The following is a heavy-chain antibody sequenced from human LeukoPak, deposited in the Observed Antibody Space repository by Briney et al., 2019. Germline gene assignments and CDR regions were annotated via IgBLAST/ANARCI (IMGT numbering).Heavy chain of an antibody. V-gene: IGHV3-21*01. CDR1: GFTFSSYS. CDR2: ISSSSSYI. Sequence: GGSLRLSCAASGFTFSSYSMNWVRQAPGKGLEWVSSISSSSSYIYYADSVKGRFTISRDNAKNSLNLQMNSLRAEDTAVYYCARAQAPYDILILDAFDIWGQGTMVTVSS. D-gene: IGHD3-9*01. CDR3: ARAQAPYDILILDAFDI. J-gene: IGHJ3*02.